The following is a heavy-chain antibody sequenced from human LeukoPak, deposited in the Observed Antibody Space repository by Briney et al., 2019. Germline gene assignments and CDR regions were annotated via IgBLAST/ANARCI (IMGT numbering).Heavy chain of an antibody. J-gene: IGHJ4*02. CDR2: IGYDGSNT. CDR1: GSTFSSYG. V-gene: IGHV3-30*02. CDR3: AKASLGYCSGGSCYDVGRHFDY. D-gene: IGHD2-15*01. Sequence: GGSLRLSCAASGSTFSSYGMHWVRQAPGKGLEWVASIGYDGSNTYYADSVKGRFTISRDNSKNTLFLQMNSLRAEDTAVYYCAKASLGYCSGGSCYDVGRHFDYWGQGTLVTVSS.